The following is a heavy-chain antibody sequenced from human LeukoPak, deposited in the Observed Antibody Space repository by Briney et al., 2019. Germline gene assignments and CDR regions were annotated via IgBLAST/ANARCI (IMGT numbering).Heavy chain of an antibody. D-gene: IGHD3-9*01. Sequence: SETLSLTCAVYGGSFSGYYWSWIRQPPGKGLEWIGEINRSGSTNYNPSLKSRVTISVDTSKNQFSLKLSSVTAADTAVYYCARGLSTVLRYFDWLPYYFDYWGQGTLVTVSS. CDR2: INRSGST. V-gene: IGHV4-34*01. J-gene: IGHJ4*02. CDR1: GGSFSGYY. CDR3: ARGLSTVLRYFDWLPYYFDY.